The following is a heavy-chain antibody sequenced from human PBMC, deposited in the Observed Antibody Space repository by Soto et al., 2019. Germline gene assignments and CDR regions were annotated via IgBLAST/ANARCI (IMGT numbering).Heavy chain of an antibody. Sequence: PSKTLSLTCTVSGGSISSYYWSWIRQPPGKGLEWIGYIYYSGSTNYNPSLKSRVTISVDTSKNQFSLKLSSVTAADTAVYYCARARSLYGSGSYYNDYYFDYWGQGTLVTVSS. CDR3: ARARSLYGSGSYYNDYYFDY. CDR1: GGSISSYY. CDR2: IYYSGST. V-gene: IGHV4-59*01. D-gene: IGHD3-10*01. J-gene: IGHJ4*02.